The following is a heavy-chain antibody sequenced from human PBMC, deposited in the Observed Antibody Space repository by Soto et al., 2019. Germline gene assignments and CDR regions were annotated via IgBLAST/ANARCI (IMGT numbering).Heavy chain of an antibody. V-gene: IGHV4-34*01. Sequence: SETLSLTCAVYGGSFSGYYWSWIRQPPGKGLEWIGEINHSGSTNYNPSLKSRVTISVDTSKNQFSLKLSSVTAADTAVYYCARINGYHIDYWGQGTLVTVSS. J-gene: IGHJ4*02. D-gene: IGHD3-22*01. CDR1: GGSFSGYY. CDR3: ARINGYHIDY. CDR2: INHSGST.